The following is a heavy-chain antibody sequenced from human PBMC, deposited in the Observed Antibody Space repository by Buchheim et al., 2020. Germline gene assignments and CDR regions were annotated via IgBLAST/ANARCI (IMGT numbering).Heavy chain of an antibody. Sequence: QVQLVESGGGVVQPGRSLRLSCAASGFTFSSYAMHWVRQAPGKGLEWVAVISYDGSNKYYADSVKGRFTISRENSKKTLYLQMNSLRAEDTAVYYCAREILRLDRADTFDYWGQGTL. CDR2: ISYDGSNK. CDR1: GFTFSSYA. CDR3: AREILRLDRADTFDY. D-gene: IGHD1-1*01. V-gene: IGHV3-30*04. J-gene: IGHJ4*02.